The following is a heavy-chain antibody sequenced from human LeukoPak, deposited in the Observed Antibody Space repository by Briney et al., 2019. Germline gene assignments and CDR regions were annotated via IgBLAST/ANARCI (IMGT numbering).Heavy chain of an antibody. CDR3: ASSTPLTSFDY. D-gene: IGHD3-10*01. CDR1: GFTLSSYE. Sequence: PGGSLRLSCAASGFTLSSYEMNWVRQAPGKGLEWVSYISSSGSTIYYADSVKGRFTISRDNAKNSLYLQMNSLRAEDTAVYYCASSTPLTSFDYWGQGTLVTVSS. V-gene: IGHV3-48*03. J-gene: IGHJ4*02. CDR2: ISSSGSTI.